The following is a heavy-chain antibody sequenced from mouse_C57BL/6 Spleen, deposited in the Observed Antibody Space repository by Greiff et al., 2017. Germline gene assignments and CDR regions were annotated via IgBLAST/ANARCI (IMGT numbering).Heavy chain of an antibody. J-gene: IGHJ2*01. CDR3: ARSGDWYYFDY. CDR2: IYPSDSET. CDR1: GYTFTSYW. D-gene: IGHD3-1*01. V-gene: IGHV1-61*01. Sequence: VQLQQPGAELVRPGSSVKLSCKASGYTFTSYWMDWVKQRPGQGLEWIGNIYPSDSETHYNQKFKDKATLTVDKSSSTAYMQLSSLTSEDSAVYYCARSGDWYYFDYWGQGTTLTVSS.